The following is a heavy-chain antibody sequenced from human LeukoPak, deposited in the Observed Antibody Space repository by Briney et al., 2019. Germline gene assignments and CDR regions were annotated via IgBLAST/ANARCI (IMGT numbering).Heavy chain of an antibody. CDR3: AKVGAYSGSYDERFFDY. Sequence: GGSLRLSCAASGFTFSSYTMSWVRQAPGKGLEWVSAISGSGGSTYYADSVKGRFTISRDNSKNTLYLQMNSLRAEDTAVYYCAKVGAYSGSYDERFFDYWGQGTLVTVSS. CDR1: GFTFSSYT. D-gene: IGHD1-26*01. V-gene: IGHV3-23*01. CDR2: ISGSGGST. J-gene: IGHJ4*02.